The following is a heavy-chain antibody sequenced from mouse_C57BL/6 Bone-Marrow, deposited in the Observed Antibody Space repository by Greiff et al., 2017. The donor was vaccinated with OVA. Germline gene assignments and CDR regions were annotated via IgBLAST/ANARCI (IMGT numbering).Heavy chain of an antibody. CDR2: FYPGSGSI. D-gene: IGHD2-4*01. Sequence: VQLQQSGAELVKPGASVKLSCKASGYTFTEYTIHWVKQRSGQGLEWIGWFYPGSGSITYNEKFKDKATLTADKSSSTVYMELSRLTSEDAAVYFGARHEGRRLPFDYWGQGTTLTVSS. CDR1: GYTFTEYT. CDR3: ARHEGRRLPFDY. V-gene: IGHV1-62-2*01. J-gene: IGHJ2*01.